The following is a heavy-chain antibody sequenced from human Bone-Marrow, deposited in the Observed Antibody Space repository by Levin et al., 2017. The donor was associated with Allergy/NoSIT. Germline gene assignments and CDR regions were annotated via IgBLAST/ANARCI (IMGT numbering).Heavy chain of an antibody. CDR3: ARDGRYHDFWSGFSRGVTFDY. V-gene: IGHV3-7*03. Sequence: PGGSLRLSCATSGFTFNNYWMTWVRQAPGKGLEWVASIKDDGYEKYYIDSVKGRFTISRDNTNNSLFLQMNTLKPEDTAVYYCARDGRYHDFWSGFSRGVTFDYWGQGILVTVSS. D-gene: IGHD3/OR15-3a*01. J-gene: IGHJ4*02. CDR2: IKDDGYEK. CDR1: GFTFNNYW.